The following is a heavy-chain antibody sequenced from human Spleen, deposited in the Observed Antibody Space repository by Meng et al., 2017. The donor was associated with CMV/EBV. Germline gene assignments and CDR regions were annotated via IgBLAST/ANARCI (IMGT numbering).Heavy chain of an antibody. J-gene: IGHJ4*02. Sequence: SETLSLTCSVSGVSISSYYWSWIRQPPGKGLECIGYMYNSGSSNYNPSLESRITISVDSSKNQFSLRLSSVTAADTAVYYCARGGGYFYGYFDNWGQGTLVTVSS. CDR3: ARGGGYFYGYFDN. V-gene: IGHV4-59*01. CDR2: MYNSGSS. CDR1: GVSISSYY. D-gene: IGHD2-21*01.